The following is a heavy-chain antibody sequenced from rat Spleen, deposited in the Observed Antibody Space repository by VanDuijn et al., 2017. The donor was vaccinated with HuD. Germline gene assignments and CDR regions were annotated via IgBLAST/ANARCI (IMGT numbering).Heavy chain of an antibody. J-gene: IGHJ2*01. D-gene: IGHD1-9*01. Sequence: EVQLVESGGGLVQPGSSLKLSCAASGFTFSNYDMAWVRQAPTKGLEWIASISTGGGNTYYRDSVKGRFTISRDNAKNTQYLQMDSLRSEDTATYYCARGGYYGYIDYFDYWGQGVMVTVSS. CDR1: GFTFSNYD. CDR2: ISTGGGNT. V-gene: IGHV5S13*01. CDR3: ARGGYYGYIDYFDY.